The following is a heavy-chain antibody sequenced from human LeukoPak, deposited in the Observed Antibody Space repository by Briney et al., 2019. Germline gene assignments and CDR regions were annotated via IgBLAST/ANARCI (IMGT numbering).Heavy chain of an antibody. CDR1: GFIFSNYA. J-gene: IGHJ4*02. CDR3: AKDSGPGSYYPTGDEY. Sequence: PGGSLRLSCAASGFIFSNYAMTWVRQAPEKGPKWVSSISDSGGGTHYEDSVKGRFTISRDNSKNTLYLQMNSLRAEDTAIYYCAKDSGPGSYYPTGDEYWGQGILVTVSS. CDR2: ISDSGGGT. D-gene: IGHD3-10*01. V-gene: IGHV3-23*01.